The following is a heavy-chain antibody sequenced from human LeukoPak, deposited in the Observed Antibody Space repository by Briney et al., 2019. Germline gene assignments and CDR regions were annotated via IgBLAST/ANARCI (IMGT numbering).Heavy chain of an antibody. D-gene: IGHD3-9*01. Sequence: PGGSLRLSCAASGFTFSSYAMSWVRQAPGKGLEWVSAVSGRGGTTYYADSVKGRFTISRDNSKNTLYLQMNSLRAEDTAVYYCVWRYDILTGYYNGDDYWGQGTLVTVSS. CDR1: GFTFSSYA. CDR2: VSGRGGTT. J-gene: IGHJ4*02. V-gene: IGHV3-23*01. CDR3: VWRYDILTGYYNGDDY.